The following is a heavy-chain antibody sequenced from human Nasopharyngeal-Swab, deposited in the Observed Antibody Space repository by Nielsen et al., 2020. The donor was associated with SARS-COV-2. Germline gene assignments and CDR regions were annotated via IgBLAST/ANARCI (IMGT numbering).Heavy chain of an antibody. CDR3: ARLGPAVAGSFDY. V-gene: IGHV1-18*04. CDR2: ISTYTGNT. D-gene: IGHD6-19*01. Sequence: ASVKVSCKASGYTFTSHGITWVRQAPGQGLEWRGWISTYTGNTNYAQKLQGRVTMTTDTSTSTAYMELRSLKSDDTAVYSCARLGPAVAGSFDYWGQGTLVTVSS. J-gene: IGHJ4*02. CDR1: GYTFTSHG.